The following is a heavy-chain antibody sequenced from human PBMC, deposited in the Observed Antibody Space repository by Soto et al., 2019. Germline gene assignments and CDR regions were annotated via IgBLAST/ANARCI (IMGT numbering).Heavy chain of an antibody. CDR3: SRQDFLPGPQEIY. V-gene: IGHV3-73*01. D-gene: IGHD3-3*01. J-gene: IGHJ4*02. CDR2: IRSKADNYAT. Sequence: VGSLRLSCAASGFTFSGSGMHWVRQASGKGLEWVGRIRSKADNYATAYAASVKGRFTISRDDSKNTAYLQMNSLKTEDTAVYYCSRQDFLPGPQEIYWGRGTLVTVSS. CDR1: GFTFSGSG.